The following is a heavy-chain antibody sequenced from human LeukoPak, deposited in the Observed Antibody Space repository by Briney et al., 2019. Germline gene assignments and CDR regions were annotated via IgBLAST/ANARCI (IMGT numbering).Heavy chain of an antibody. V-gene: IGHV3-23*01. CDR3: AKSVEMATILSSGLDY. CDR2: ISGSGGST. CDR1: GFTFSSYE. J-gene: IGHJ4*02. D-gene: IGHD5-24*01. Sequence: PGGSLRLSCAASGFTFSSYEMNWVRQAPGKGLEWVSAISGSGGSTYYADSVKGRFTISRDNSKNTLYLQMNSLRAEDTAVYYCAKSVEMATILSSGLDYWGQGTLVTVSS.